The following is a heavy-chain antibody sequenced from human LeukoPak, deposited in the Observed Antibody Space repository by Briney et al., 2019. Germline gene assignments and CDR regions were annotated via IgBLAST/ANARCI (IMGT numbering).Heavy chain of an antibody. V-gene: IGHV4-59*01. CDR2: IYYSGST. CDR1: GGSISSYY. CDR3: ARAPVLRYFDWSTAYYYYGMDV. J-gene: IGHJ6*02. D-gene: IGHD3-9*01. Sequence: SETLSLTCTVSGGSISSYYWSWIRQPPGKGLEWIGYIYYSGSTNYNPFLKSRVTISVDTSKNQFSLKLSSVTAADTAVYYCARAPVLRYFDWSTAYYYYGMDVWGQGTTVTVSS.